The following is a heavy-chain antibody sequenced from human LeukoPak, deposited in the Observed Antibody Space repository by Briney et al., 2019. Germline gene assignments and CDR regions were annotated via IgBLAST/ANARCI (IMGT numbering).Heavy chain of an antibody. CDR2: IYHSGST. J-gene: IGHJ4*02. CDR1: GYSNSSGYY. Sequence: SETLSLTCAVSGYSNSSGYYWGWIRQPPGKGLEWIGSIYHSGSTYYNPSLKSRVTISVDTSKNQFSLRLSSVTAADTAVYYCARSEVYSGYDSPGDYWGQGTLVTVSS. D-gene: IGHD5-12*01. V-gene: IGHV4-38-2*01. CDR3: ARSEVYSGYDSPGDY.